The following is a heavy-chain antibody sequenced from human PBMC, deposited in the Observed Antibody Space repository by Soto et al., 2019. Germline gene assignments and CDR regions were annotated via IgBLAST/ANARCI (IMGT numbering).Heavy chain of an antibody. CDR2: IYPGDSDT. V-gene: IGHV5-51*01. Sequence: PGECLKSSNKGSGYSFTSYCIGWVRQMPGKGLEWMGIIYPGDSDTRYSPSFQGQVTISADKSISTAYLQWSSLKASDTAMYHCAREAILTGYSHWGQGTLVTVSS. D-gene: IGHD3-9*01. CDR3: AREAILTGYSH. J-gene: IGHJ4*02. CDR1: GYSFTSYC.